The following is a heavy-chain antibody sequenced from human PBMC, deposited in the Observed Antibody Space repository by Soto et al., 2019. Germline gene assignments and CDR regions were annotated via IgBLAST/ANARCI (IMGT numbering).Heavy chain of an antibody. J-gene: IGHJ6*02. CDR1: GYTFTGYY. CDR2: INPNSGGT. CDR3: ARVAAPTLTTYYYCSGMDV. Sequence: VSSVKVSCKASGYTFTGYYMHWVRQAPGQGLEWMGWINPNSGGTNYAQKFQGWVTMTRDTSISTAYMELSRLRSDDTAVYYCARVAAPTLTTYYYCSGMDVWGQRTTVTVSS. D-gene: IGHD6-6*01. V-gene: IGHV1-2*04.